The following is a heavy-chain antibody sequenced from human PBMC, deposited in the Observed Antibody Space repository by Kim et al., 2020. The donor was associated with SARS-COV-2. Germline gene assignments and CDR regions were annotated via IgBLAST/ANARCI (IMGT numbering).Heavy chain of an antibody. CDR3: ARDPDDILTKFDY. CDR1: GFTFSSYG. CDR2: ISYDGSNK. D-gene: IGHD3-9*01. V-gene: IGHV3-33*05. J-gene: IGHJ4*02. Sequence: GGSLRLSCAASGFTFSSYGMHWVRQAPGKGLEWVAVISYDGSNKYYADSVKGRFTIARDNSKNTLYLQMNSLRAEDTAVYYCARDPDDILTKFDYWGQGT.